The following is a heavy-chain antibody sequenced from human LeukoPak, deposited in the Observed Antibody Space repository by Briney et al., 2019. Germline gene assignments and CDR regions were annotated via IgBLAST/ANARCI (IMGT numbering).Heavy chain of an antibody. V-gene: IGHV1-2*02. CDR2: INPNSGGT. J-gene: IGHJ3*02. CDR3: ARARSGDHGAFDI. D-gene: IGHD4-17*01. CDR1: GYTFTTYY. Sequence: GASVKVSCKASGYTFTTYYMHWVRQAPGQGLEWMGWINPNSGGTNYAQKFQGRVTMTRDTSISTAYMELSRLRSDDTAVYYCARARSGDHGAFDIWGQGTMVTVSS.